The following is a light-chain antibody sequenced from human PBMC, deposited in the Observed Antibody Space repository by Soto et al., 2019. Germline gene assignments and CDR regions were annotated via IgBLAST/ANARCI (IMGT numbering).Light chain of an antibody. CDR3: CTYETSTTLYV. CDR1: SSDVGGYNF. J-gene: IGLJ1*01. CDR2: DVS. Sequence: QSALTQPASVSGSPGQSITISCTGTSSDVGGYNFVSWYQQHPGKAPKLMIYDVSKRPSGVSNRFSGSKSGNTASLTTTGGQDEDDEDDYCCTYETSTTLYVFGTGTKLTVL. V-gene: IGLV2-23*02.